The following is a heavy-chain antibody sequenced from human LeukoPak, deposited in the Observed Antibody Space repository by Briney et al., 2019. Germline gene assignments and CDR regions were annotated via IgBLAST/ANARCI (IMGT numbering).Heavy chain of an antibody. Sequence: GASVKVSCKASGYTFTCYYMHWVRQAPGQGLEWMGRINPNSGGTNYAKKVQGRVTMTRDTSISTAYMELSRLRSDDTAVYYCARASVTGTLHFDYWGQGTLVTVSS. CDR3: ARASVTGTLHFDY. D-gene: IGHD1-7*01. CDR1: GYTFTCYY. CDR2: INPNSGGT. J-gene: IGHJ4*02. V-gene: IGHV1-2*06.